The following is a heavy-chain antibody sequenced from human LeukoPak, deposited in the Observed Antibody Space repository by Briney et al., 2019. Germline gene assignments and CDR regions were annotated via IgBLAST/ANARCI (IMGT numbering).Heavy chain of an antibody. V-gene: IGHV3-49*04. D-gene: IGHD6-13*01. J-gene: IGHJ4*02. CDR1: GFTFGDYA. Sequence: GSLRLSCTASGFTFGDYAMSWVRRAPGKGRDWVRFIRSKAYGGTTEYAASVKGRFTISRDDAKSIAYLQMNSLKTEDAALYYCTRDRQQLVRMLDYWGQGTLVTVSS. CDR3: TRDRQQLVRMLDY. CDR2: IRSKAYGGTT.